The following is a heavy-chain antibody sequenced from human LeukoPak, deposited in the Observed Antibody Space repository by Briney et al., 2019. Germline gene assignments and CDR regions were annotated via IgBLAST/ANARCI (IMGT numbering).Heavy chain of an antibody. CDR3: ASGPTRYGPYPFFDY. Sequence: ASVKVSCEASGYTFTAYYMHWVRQAPGQGLEWMGWINPNNGGTNYAQKFQARFSMTRDTSINTAYMELSRLRSDDTTVYYRASGPTRYGPYPFFDYWGQGTLVTVSS. CDR1: GYTFTAYY. D-gene: IGHD3-9*01. V-gene: IGHV1-2*02. CDR2: INPNNGGT. J-gene: IGHJ4*02.